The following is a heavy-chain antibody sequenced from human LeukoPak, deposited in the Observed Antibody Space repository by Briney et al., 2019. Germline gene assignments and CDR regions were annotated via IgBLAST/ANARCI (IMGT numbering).Heavy chain of an antibody. CDR1: GGSISTSSFY. J-gene: IGHJ6*03. Sequence: PSETLSLTCTVSGGSISTSSFYWGWIRQPPGKGLEWIGSIYYSGRTYYNLSLKSRVTISGDTYKNQVSLKLTSMTAADTAVYYCARVLGSGSYYYYYMDVWGKGTTVTVSS. CDR3: ARVLGSGSYYYYYMDV. V-gene: IGHV4-39*01. D-gene: IGHD3-10*01. CDR2: IYYSGRT.